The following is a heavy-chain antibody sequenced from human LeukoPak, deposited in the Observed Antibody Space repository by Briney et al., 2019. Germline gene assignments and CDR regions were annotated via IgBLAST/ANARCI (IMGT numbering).Heavy chain of an antibody. V-gene: IGHV4-59*01. D-gene: IGHD6-13*01. Sequence: SETLSLTCTVSGGSISSNYWTWIRQPPAKSLEWIGYIHYSGSTNHNPSLKSRVTISIDTSKNQFSLKLSSVTAADTAVYYCARVSRSCWSFDFWGQGTLVTVSS. CDR3: ARVSRSCWSFDF. J-gene: IGHJ4*02. CDR1: GGSISSNY. CDR2: IHYSGST.